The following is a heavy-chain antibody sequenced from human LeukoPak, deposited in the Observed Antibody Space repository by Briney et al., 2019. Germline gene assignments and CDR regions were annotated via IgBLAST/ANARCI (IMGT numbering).Heavy chain of an antibody. Sequence: SETLSLTCTVSGGSVSSSYWSWIRQPPGKAPQWIGYIYYSGSPIYNPSLNSRVTISLDTSKNQFSLKLSSVTAADTAVYYCAREGYGSRSRDNWLDPWGQGTLVTVSS. CDR1: GGSVSSSY. D-gene: IGHD3-10*01. CDR2: IYYSGSP. J-gene: IGHJ5*02. V-gene: IGHV4-59*02. CDR3: AREGYGSRSRDNWLDP.